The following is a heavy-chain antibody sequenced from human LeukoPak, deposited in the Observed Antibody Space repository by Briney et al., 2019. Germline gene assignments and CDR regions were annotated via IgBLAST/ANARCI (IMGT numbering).Heavy chain of an antibody. V-gene: IGHV3-21*01. D-gene: IGHD2-15*01. J-gene: IGHJ6*02. CDR1: GFNFSIYT. CDR3: ARSDCSAPTCSTYYSHGLDV. CDR2: ISVRSSYL. Sequence: GGSLRLSCAASGFNFSIYTMTWVRQAPGKGLEWVSSISVRSSYLYYADSVRGRFTISRDNAQASVFLQMNSLRAEDTAAYYCARSDCSAPTCSTYYSHGLDVWGQGTALTVSS.